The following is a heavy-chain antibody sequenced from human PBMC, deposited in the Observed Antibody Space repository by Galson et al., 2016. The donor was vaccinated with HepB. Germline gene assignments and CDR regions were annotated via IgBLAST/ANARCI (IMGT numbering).Heavy chain of an antibody. CDR2: MNPHSGNT. V-gene: IGHV1-8*01. CDR1: GFAFTSYT. CDR3: ARGGPYYYGSGSLAY. D-gene: IGHD3-10*01. Sequence: SVKVSCKASGFAFTSYTIHWVRQAPGQGLDWMGWMNPHSGNTAYAQKFQGRVTITRNTSISTAYMGLNSLRSEDTAVYYCARGGPYYYGSGSLAYWGQGTLVTVSS. J-gene: IGHJ4*02.